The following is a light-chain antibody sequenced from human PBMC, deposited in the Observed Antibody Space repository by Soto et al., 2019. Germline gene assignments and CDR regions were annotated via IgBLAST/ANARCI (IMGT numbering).Light chain of an antibody. CDR1: QSISNF. Sequence: IQMTHSPSSMSSSLLYRVTIICRASQSISNFLNWYQQKPGKAPQLLIYAASRLQSGVPSRFSGSGSGTDFTLTISSLQPEDFATYYCQQSYSTPPQTFGQGTKVDI. CDR2: AAS. V-gene: IGKV1-39*01. CDR3: QQSYSTPPQT. J-gene: IGKJ1*01.